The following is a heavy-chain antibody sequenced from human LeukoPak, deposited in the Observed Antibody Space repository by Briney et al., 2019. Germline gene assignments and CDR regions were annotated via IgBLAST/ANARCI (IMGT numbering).Heavy chain of an antibody. V-gene: IGHV3-30*04. J-gene: IGHJ6*03. CDR1: GFTFSSYA. CDR2: ISYDGSNK. CDR3: ARDGVDTAMPNYYYYYMDV. D-gene: IGHD5-18*01. Sequence: GGSLRLSCAASGFTFSSYAMHWVRQAPGKGLEWVAVISYDGSNKYYADSVKGRFTISRDNSKNTLYLQMNSLRAEDTAVYYCARDGVDTAMPNYYYYYMDVWGKGTTVTVSS.